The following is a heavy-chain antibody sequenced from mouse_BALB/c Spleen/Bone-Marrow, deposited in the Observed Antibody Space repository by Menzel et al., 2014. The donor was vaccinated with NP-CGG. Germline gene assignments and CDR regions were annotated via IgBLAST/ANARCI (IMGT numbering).Heavy chain of an antibody. CDR1: GYTFINYW. V-gene: IGHV1S22*01. CDR3: TKGNYFFDY. CDR2: FYPGSGTT. D-gene: IGHD2-1*01. Sequence: LKESGSELVRPGASVKLSCKASGYTFINYWIHWVKQRPGQGLEWIGNFYPGSGTTNYDEKFKTKAPLTVDTFSSTAYMQLSSLTSEDSAVYYCTKGNYFFDYWGQGTTLTVSS. J-gene: IGHJ2*01.